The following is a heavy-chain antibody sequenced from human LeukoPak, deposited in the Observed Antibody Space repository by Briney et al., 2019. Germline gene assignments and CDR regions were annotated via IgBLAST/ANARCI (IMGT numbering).Heavy chain of an antibody. Sequence: GASVKVSCKASGGTFSSYAISWVRQAPGQGLEWMGGIITIFGTANYAQKFQGRVTITADESTSTAYMELSSLRSEDTAVYYCARGKASGEVPVLRPIDALDVWGQGTMVTISS. J-gene: IGHJ3*01. CDR2: IITIFGTA. CDR1: GGTFSSYA. V-gene: IGHV1-69*13. D-gene: IGHD6-19*01. CDR3: ARGKASGEVPVLRPIDALDV.